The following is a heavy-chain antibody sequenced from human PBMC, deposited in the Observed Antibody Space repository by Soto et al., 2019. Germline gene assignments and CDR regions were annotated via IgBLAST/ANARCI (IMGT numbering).Heavy chain of an antibody. V-gene: IGHV4-30-4*01. Sequence: PSETLSLTCTVSGGSISSGDYYWSWIRQPPGKGLEWTGYIYYSGSTYYNPSLKSRVTISVDTSKNQFSLKLSSVTAADTAVYYCARVSSGSYKYYFDYWGQGTLVTVSS. CDR3: ARVSSGSYKYYFDY. CDR1: GGSISSGDYY. CDR2: IYYSGST. D-gene: IGHD1-26*01. J-gene: IGHJ4*02.